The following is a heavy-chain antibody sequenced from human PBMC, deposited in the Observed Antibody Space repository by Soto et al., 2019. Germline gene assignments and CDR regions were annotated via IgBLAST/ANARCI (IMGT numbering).Heavy chain of an antibody. Sequence: AGGSLRLSCAASGFTVSSNYMSWVRQAPGKGLEWVSVIYSGGSTYYADSVKGRFTISRDNSKNTLYLQMNSLRAEDTAVYYCARESNKGHFDYWGQGTLVTVSS. V-gene: IGHV3-66*01. CDR1: GFTVSSNY. J-gene: IGHJ4*02. CDR3: ARESNKGHFDY. CDR2: IYSGGST.